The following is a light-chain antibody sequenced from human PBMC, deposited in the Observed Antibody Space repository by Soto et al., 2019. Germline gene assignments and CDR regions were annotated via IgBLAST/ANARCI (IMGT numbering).Light chain of an antibody. Sequence: NFMLTQPHSVSESPGKTVTISCTGSSGSVASNYVHWYQRRPGSAPTIVIYGDNQRPSGVPDRFSGSIDSSSNSASLTISRLKTEDEADYFCQSCDRSSHYVFGTGTKVTVL. V-gene: IGLV6-57*02. CDR1: SGSVASNY. J-gene: IGLJ1*01. CDR3: QSCDRSSHYV. CDR2: GDN.